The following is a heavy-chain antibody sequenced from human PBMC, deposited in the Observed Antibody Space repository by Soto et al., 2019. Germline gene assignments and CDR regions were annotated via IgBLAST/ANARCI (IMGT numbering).Heavy chain of an antibody. V-gene: IGHV1-18*01. J-gene: IGHJ4*02. CDR2: ISAYNGNT. Sequence: GASVKVSCKASGYTFTGYGVSWVRQAPGQGLEWMGWISAYNGNTNYAQKLQGRVTMTTDTSTSTAYMELRSLRSDDTAVYYCARYCSSTSCYTSDFDYWGQGTLVTVSS. CDR1: GYTFTGYG. D-gene: IGHD2-2*02. CDR3: ARYCSSTSCYTSDFDY.